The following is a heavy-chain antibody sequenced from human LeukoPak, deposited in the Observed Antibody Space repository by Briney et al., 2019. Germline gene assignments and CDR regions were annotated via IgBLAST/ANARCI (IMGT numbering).Heavy chain of an antibody. CDR2: IKQDGSEK. Sequence: GGSLRLSCAASGFIFSSYWMSWVRQAPGKGLEWVANIKQDGSEKYYVDSVKGRFTISRDNSMNTLYLQMNSLRTEDTAVYYCTKVARYNWNDVGIFDAFDIWGQGTMVTVSS. D-gene: IGHD1-20*01. V-gene: IGHV3-7*01. CDR1: GFIFSSYW. J-gene: IGHJ3*02. CDR3: TKVARYNWNDVGIFDAFDI.